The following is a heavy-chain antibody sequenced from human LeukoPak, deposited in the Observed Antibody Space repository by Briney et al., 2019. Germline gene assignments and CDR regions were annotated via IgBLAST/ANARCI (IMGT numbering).Heavy chain of an antibody. CDR2: IYYSGST. CDR1: GGSIRSSSYY. J-gene: IGHJ3*02. V-gene: IGHV4-39*01. D-gene: IGHD1-14*01. Sequence: SETLSLTCTVYGGSIRSSSYYWGWIRQPPGKGLEWIGSIYYSGSTYYDPSLKSRVTISVDTSKNQFSLKLSSVTAADTAVYYCARHTTGGAFDIWGQGTMVTVSS. CDR3: ARHTTGGAFDI.